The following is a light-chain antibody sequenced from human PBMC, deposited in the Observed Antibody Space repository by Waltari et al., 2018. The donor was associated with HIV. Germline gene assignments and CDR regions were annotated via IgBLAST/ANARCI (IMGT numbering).Light chain of an antibody. Sequence: QSALTQPASVSGSPGQSITISCTGTSSDVGSYNLVSWYRQHPGKAPKVMIYEVSKRPSGVSNRFSGSKSGNTASLTISGLQAEDEADYYCCSYAGSSRVFGGGTKLTVL. J-gene: IGLJ3*02. CDR1: SSDVGSYNL. V-gene: IGLV2-23*02. CDR3: CSYAGSSRV. CDR2: EVS.